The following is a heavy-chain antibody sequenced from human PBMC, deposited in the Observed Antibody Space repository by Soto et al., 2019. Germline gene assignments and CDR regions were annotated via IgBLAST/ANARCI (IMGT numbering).Heavy chain of an antibody. V-gene: IGHV4-34*01. CDR2: INHRGST. CDR1: GGSFSGYY. CDR3: ARGYDWNYGY. Sequence: NPSETLSLTCPFYGGSFSGYYWSWIRQPPDKGLEWIGEINHRGSTNYNPTLKSRVTISVDTSKNHFSLNLSSVIAADTAVYYCARGYDWNYGYWGQGTLVTVSS. D-gene: IGHD1-7*01. J-gene: IGHJ4*02.